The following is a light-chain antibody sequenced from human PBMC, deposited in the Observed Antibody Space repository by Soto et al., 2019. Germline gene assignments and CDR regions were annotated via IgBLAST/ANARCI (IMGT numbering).Light chain of an antibody. CDR1: QSVSSNY. J-gene: IGKJ4*01. CDR3: QQYSSSPLT. V-gene: IGKV3-20*01. Sequence: EIVVTQSAGTLSLNTRERVTLSCRAGQSVSSNYLAWYQQKPGQAPSLLIYGASSRATGIPDRFSGSGSGTDFTLTISSLEPEDFAVYYCQQYSSSPLTFGGGTKVDIK. CDR2: GAS.